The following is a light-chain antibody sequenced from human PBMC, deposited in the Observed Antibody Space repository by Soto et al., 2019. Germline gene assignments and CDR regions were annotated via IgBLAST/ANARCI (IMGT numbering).Light chain of an antibody. CDR3: ASYTTSSTPV. CDR1: SSDIGGYNF. CDR2: AVT. Sequence: QSALTQPASVSGSPGQSITISCTGTSSDIGGYNFVSWYHQHPGKAPKLLIYAVTNRPSGIPDRFSGSKSGNTASLTISGLHAEDGADYYCASYTTSSTPVFGGRTKLTVL. J-gene: IGLJ2*01. V-gene: IGLV2-14*01.